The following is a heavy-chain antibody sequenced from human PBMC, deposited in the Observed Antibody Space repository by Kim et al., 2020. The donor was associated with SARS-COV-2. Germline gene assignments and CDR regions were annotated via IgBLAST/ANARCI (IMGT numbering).Heavy chain of an antibody. D-gene: IGHD3-10*01. Sequence: SETLSLTCTVSGGSISSYYWSWIRQPPGKGLEWIGYIYYSGSTNYNPSLKSRVTISVDTSKNQFSLKLSSVTAADTAVYYCARDRGSDSPYYYYGMDVWGQGTTVTVSS. CDR2: IYYSGST. J-gene: IGHJ6*02. V-gene: IGHV4-59*01. CDR3: ARDRGSDSPYYYYGMDV. CDR1: GGSISSYY.